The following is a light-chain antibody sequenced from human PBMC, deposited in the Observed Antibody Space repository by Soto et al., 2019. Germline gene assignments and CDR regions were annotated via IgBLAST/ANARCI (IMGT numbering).Light chain of an antibody. CDR1: QTISIF. J-gene: IGKJ1*01. CDR2: GAS. CDR3: QQYNSYLTWT. V-gene: IGKV1-5*01. Sequence: DIQMTQSPSSLSASVGDRVTITCRASQTISIFLNWYQQKPGKAPKLLIYGASTLQGGVPSRFSGSGSGTEFTLTISSLQPDDFATYYCQQYNSYLTWTFGQGTKVDIK.